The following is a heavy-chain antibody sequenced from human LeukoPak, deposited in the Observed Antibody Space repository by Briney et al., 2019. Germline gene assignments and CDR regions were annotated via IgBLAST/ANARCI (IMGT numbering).Heavy chain of an antibody. Sequence: ASVKVSCKASGYTFTGYYMRWVRQAPGQGLEWMGRINPNSGGTNYAQKFQGRVTMTRDTSISTAYMELSRLRSDDTAVYYCARGGSRGYSYVPLDYWGQGTLVTVSS. CDR2: INPNSGGT. V-gene: IGHV1-2*06. D-gene: IGHD5-18*01. CDR1: GYTFTGYY. J-gene: IGHJ4*02. CDR3: ARGGSRGYSYVPLDY.